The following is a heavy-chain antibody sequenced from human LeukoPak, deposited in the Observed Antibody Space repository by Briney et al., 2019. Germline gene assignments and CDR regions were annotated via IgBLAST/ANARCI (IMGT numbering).Heavy chain of an antibody. CDR3: TRGVGYDDTLGSYYGFFDY. V-gene: IGHV4-38-2*02. J-gene: IGHJ4*02. CDR2: LYDSGSS. CDR1: GYSISRAYS. D-gene: IGHD3-22*01. Sequence: PSETLSLTCSVSGYSISRAYSWGWVRQPPGKGLEWIGSLYDSGSSYYNPSLKSRVTLSVDTSKNELSLQLNSVTAADTAVYFCTRGVGYDDTLGSYYGFFDYWGQGTLVAASS.